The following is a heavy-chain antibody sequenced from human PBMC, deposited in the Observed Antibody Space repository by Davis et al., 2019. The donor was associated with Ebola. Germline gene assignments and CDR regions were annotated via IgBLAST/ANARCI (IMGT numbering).Heavy chain of an antibody. CDR2: VDYSGTT. Sequence: SETLSLTCSVSDGSISSTTYYWAWIRQSPGRRLEWIGSVDYSGTTYYNPSLKSRVILSLDMSKDQFSLNLNSVTAADTALYYCARQARFCSNSDCSNYHFYALDVWGQGATVTVSS. CDR1: DGSISSTTYY. D-gene: IGHD2-2*01. V-gene: IGHV4-39*01. CDR3: ARQARFCSNSDCSNYHFYALDV. J-gene: IGHJ6*02.